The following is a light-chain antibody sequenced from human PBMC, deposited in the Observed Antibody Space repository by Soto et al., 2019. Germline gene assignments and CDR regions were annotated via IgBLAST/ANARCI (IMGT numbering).Light chain of an antibody. CDR3: GTWDSSLSAGV. CDR2: DNN. CDR1: SSDIGKNY. V-gene: IGLV1-51*01. J-gene: IGLJ2*01. Sequence: QSVLTQPPSVSAAPGQKVTISCSGSSSDIGKNYVSWYQQFPGTAPKLLIYDNNKRPSGIPDRFSGSKSGTSATLGISGLQTGDEADYYCGTWDSSLSAGVFGGGTNSPS.